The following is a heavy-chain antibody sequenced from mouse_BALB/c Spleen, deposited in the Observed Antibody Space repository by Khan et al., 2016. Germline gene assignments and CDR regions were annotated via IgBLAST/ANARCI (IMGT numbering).Heavy chain of an antibody. Sequence: EVELVESGGGLVKPGGSLKFSCAASGFTFSSYAMSWVRQTPEKRLEWVASISSGGSSFYPDILKDRFTISRDNARNILYLQMSNQRSEDTAMYYCATKVYYFDYWGQGTTLTVSS. J-gene: IGHJ2*01. V-gene: IGHV5-6-5*01. CDR2: ISSGGSS. D-gene: IGHD1-3*01. CDR1: GFTFSSYA. CDR3: ATKVYYFDY.